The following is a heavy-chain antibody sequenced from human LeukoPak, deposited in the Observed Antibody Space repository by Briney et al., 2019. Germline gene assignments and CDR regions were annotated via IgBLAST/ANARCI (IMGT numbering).Heavy chain of an antibody. V-gene: IGHV3-7*01. CDR1: GFTFSSYW. J-gene: IGHJ4*02. CDR2: IKQDGSEK. Sequence: PGGSLRLSCAASGFTFSSYWMSWVRQAPGKGLEWVANIKQDGSEKYHVDSVKGRFTISRDNAKNSLYLQMNSLRAEDTAVYYCAKLGVVVWGPRVNYFDYWGQGTLVTVSS. D-gene: IGHD2-15*01. CDR3: AKLGVVVWGPRVNYFDY.